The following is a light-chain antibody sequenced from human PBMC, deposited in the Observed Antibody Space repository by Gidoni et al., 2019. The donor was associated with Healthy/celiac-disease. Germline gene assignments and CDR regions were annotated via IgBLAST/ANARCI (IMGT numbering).Light chain of an antibody. V-gene: IGKV3-20*01. CDR2: GAS. Sequence: EIVLTQSPGTLSLSPGERATLSCRASQSISSSYLAWFQQKPGQPPRLLIYGASSRATGIPDRFSCSGSGTDFTLTISRLEPEDFAVYYCQQYRSSSWTFGQGTKVEIK. CDR1: QSISSSY. J-gene: IGKJ1*01. CDR3: QQYRSSSWT.